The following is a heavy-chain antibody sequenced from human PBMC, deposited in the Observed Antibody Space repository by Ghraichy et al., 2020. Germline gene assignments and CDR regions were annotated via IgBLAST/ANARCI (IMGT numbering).Heavy chain of an antibody. D-gene: IGHD3-22*01. V-gene: IGHV4-59*01. CDR2: IYYSGST. CDR1: GGSIYSYY. J-gene: IGHJ4*02. CDR3: ARAPTVYYDTSGYPAGFDY. Sequence: SETLSLTCSVSGGSIYSYYWSWIRQPPGKGLEWIGYIYYSGSTTYNPSLKSRVTISLDTSRNQFSLNLSSVTAADTAVYHCARAPTVYYDTSGYPAGFDYWGQGALVIVSS.